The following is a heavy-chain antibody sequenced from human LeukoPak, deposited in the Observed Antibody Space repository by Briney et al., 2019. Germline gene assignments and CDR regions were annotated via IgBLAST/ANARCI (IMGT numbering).Heavy chain of an antibody. CDR2: IYHSGST. D-gene: IGHD4-17*01. V-gene: IGHV4-38-2*02. J-gene: IGHJ4*02. CDR3: ARAHGDYYIPADYFDY. Sequence: PSETLSLTCTVSGYSISSGYYWGWIRQPPGKGLEWIGSIYHSGSTYYNPSLKSRVTISVDTSKNQFSLKLSSVTAADTAVYYCARAHGDYYIPADYFDYWGQGTLVTVSS. CDR1: GYSISSGYY.